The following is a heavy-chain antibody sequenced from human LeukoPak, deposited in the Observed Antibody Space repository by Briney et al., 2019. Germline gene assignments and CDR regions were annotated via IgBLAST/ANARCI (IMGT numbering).Heavy chain of an antibody. CDR1: GYTFTSYY. CDR2: INPSGGST. Sequence: GASVKVSCKASGYTFTSYYMHWVRQAPGQGLEWMGIINPSGGSTSYAQKFQGRVTMTRDTSTSTVYMELSSLRSEDTAVYYCARVETVLLWFGELNYWGQGTLVTVSS. D-gene: IGHD3-10*01. J-gene: IGHJ4*02. CDR3: ARVETVLLWFGELNY. V-gene: IGHV1-46*01.